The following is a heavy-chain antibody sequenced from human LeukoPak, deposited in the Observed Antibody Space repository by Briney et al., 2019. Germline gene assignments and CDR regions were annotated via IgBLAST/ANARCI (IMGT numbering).Heavy chain of an antibody. J-gene: IGHJ4*02. V-gene: IGHV3-21*01. Sequence: GGSLRLSCAASGFTFSSYSMNWVRQAPGKGLEWVSSISSSSSYIYYADSVKGRFTISRDNAKNSLYLQMNSLSAEDTAVYYCARDWRKVRGVIIGSNFDYWGQGTLVTVSS. CDR1: GFTFSSYS. D-gene: IGHD3-10*01. CDR2: ISSSSSYI. CDR3: ARDWRKVRGVIIGSNFDY.